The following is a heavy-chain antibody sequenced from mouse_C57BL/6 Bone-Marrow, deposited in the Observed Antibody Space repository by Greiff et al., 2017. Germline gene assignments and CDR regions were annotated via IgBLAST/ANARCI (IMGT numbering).Heavy chain of an antibody. Sequence: QVQLQQPGAELVRPGSSVKLSCKASGYTFTSYWMHWVKQRPIQGLEWIGNIDPSDSETHYNQKFKDKATLTVDKSSSTAYMQLSSLTSEDSAVYYCARPPYDYDAGPYAMDYWGQGASDTVSS. D-gene: IGHD2-4*01. CDR1: GYTFTSYW. CDR3: ARPPYDYDAGPYAMDY. J-gene: IGHJ4*01. CDR2: IDPSDSET. V-gene: IGHV1-52*01.